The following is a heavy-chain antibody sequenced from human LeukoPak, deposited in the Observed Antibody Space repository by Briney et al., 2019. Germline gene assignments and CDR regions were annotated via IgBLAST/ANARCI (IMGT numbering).Heavy chain of an antibody. CDR2: IYYSGST. Sequence: SETLSLTCAASGGSITSSSKWCGWIRQPPGKGLEWIGSIYYSGSTYYNPSLKSRVTISVDTSKNQFSLKLSSVTAADTAVYYCARDGDYYGSGSSWDYWGQGTLVTVSS. J-gene: IGHJ4*02. CDR3: ARDGDYYGSGSSWDY. V-gene: IGHV4-39*07. CDR1: GGSITSSSKW. D-gene: IGHD3-10*01.